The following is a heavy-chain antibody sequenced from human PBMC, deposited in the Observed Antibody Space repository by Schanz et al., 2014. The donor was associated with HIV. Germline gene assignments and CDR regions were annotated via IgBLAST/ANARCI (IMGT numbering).Heavy chain of an antibody. CDR1: GFSFDDYA. D-gene: IGHD6-13*01. J-gene: IGHJ4*02. Sequence: EVQLVESGGGLVQPGRSLRLSCAASGFSFDDYAMHWVRQAPGKGLEWVSGISWNSGNIGYGDSVKGRFTISRDNAQKSLFLQMNSLRGEDTAVYYCAREKDLGYSSTLGFWGQGTLVTVSS. V-gene: IGHV3-9*01. CDR3: AREKDLGYSSTLGF. CDR2: ISWNSGNI.